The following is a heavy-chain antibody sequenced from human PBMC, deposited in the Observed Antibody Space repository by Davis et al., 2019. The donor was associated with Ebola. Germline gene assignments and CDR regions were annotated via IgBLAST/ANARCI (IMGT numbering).Heavy chain of an antibody. V-gene: IGHV1-18*01. CDR1: GYTFTTHA. J-gene: IGHJ3*02. CDR2: ISPFNGNT. CDR3: ARESAEDALDI. Sequence: ASVKVSCKASGYTFTTHAIYWVRQAPGQGLEWMGWISPFNGNTNYARHLQGRVTLSADTSTGTAYMELRSLRSDDTAVYYCARESAEDALDIWGQGTMVTVSS.